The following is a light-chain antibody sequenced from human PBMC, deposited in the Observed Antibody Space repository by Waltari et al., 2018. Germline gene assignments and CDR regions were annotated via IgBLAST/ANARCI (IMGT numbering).Light chain of an antibody. J-gene: IGKJ1*01. CDR3: QQYGGSPRT. V-gene: IGKV3-20*01. CDR1: QSISNNY. CDR2: SAS. Sequence: EIVLTQSPGTLSLSPGERATLSCRASQSISNNYVGWYQQHPGQAPRLLIYSASRRATGIPGRFSGSGSGTDFTLTITRLEPEDFAVYYCQQYGGSPRTFGQGTRVDVK.